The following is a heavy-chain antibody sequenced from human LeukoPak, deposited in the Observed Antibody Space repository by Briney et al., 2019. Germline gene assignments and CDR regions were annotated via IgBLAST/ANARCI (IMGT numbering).Heavy chain of an antibody. J-gene: IGHJ4*02. CDR2: ISSSGSHI. CDR1: GFTFSIYG. CDR3: ARASGSPYDY. V-gene: IGHV3-21*01. D-gene: IGHD3-10*01. Sequence: GGSLRLSCAASGFTFSIYGMNWVRQAPGKGLEWVSSISSSGSHIYYADSLKGRFTISRDNAKSSLFLHMNSLSAEDTAVYYCARASGSPYDYWGQGVLVTVSS.